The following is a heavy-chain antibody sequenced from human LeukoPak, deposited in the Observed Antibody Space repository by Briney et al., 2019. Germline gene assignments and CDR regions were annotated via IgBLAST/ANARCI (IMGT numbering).Heavy chain of an antibody. CDR3: ARSYGSGSYPDYYYYYMDV. Sequence: SVKVSCKASGGTFSNYAISWVRQAPGQGLEWMGGIIPIFGTANYAQKFQGRVTITADKSTSTAYMELSSLGSEDTAVYYCARSYGSGSYPDYYYYYMDVWGKGTTVTVSS. V-gene: IGHV1-69*06. D-gene: IGHD3-10*01. CDR2: IIPIFGTA. J-gene: IGHJ6*03. CDR1: GGTFSNYA.